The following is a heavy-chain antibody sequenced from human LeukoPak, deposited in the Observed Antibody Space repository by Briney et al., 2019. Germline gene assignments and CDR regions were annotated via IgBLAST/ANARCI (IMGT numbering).Heavy chain of an antibody. CDR3: ARGPLYSSSSVYYYYMDV. V-gene: IGHV4-4*07. D-gene: IGHD6-6*01. Sequence: SETLSLTCTVSGGSISSYYWSWIRQPAGKGLEWIGRIYTSGGTNYNPSLKSRVTMSVDTSKNQFSLKLSSVTAADTAVYYCARGPLYSSSSVYYYYMDVWGKGTTVTVSS. CDR2: IYTSGGT. J-gene: IGHJ6*03. CDR1: GGSISSYY.